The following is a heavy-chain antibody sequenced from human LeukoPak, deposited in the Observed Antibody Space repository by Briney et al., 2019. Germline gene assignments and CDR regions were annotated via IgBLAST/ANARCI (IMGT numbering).Heavy chain of an antibody. CDR2: ISPDEINT. CDR1: GFTFSNYR. Sequence: GGSLRLSCAASGFTFSNYRMHWVRQGPGKGLVWVSRISPDEINTNYADSVKGRFTISRDNAKNTLYLQMNSLRAEDTAVYYCAKDRIAGTSDAFDIWGQGTMVTVSS. J-gene: IGHJ3*02. V-gene: IGHV3-74*01. D-gene: IGHD6-13*01. CDR3: AKDRIAGTSDAFDI.